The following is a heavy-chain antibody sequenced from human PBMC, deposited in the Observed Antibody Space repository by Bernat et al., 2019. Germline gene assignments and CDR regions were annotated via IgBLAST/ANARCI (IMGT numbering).Heavy chain of an antibody. CDR3: AKGTSGAGDFDY. Sequence: QVQLLESGGGVVQPGRSLRLSCAVSGFTFSSYSIHWVRQAPGEGLEWVAVIWGDGSKKFYADSVKGRFSISKDDSKNTLYLQMNSLTAEDTAVYYCAKGTSGAGDFDYWGQGALVTVSS. CDR2: IWGDGSKK. D-gene: IGHD3-3*02. CDR1: GFTFSSYS. J-gene: IGHJ4*02. V-gene: IGHV3-30*04.